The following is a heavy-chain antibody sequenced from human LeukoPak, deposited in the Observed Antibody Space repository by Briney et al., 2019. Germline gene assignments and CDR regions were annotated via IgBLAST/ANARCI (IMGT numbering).Heavy chain of an antibody. V-gene: IGHV4-31*03. CDR3: ARSEYQLPHYYYYYGMDV. CDR2: IYYSGST. Sequence: SQTLSLTCTVSGGSISSGGYYWSWIRQHPGKGLEWIGYIYYSGSTYYNPSLKSRVTISVDTSKSQFSLKLSSVTAADTAVYYCARSEYQLPHYYYYYGMDVWGQGTTVTVSS. CDR1: GGSISSGGYY. J-gene: IGHJ6*02. D-gene: IGHD2-2*01.